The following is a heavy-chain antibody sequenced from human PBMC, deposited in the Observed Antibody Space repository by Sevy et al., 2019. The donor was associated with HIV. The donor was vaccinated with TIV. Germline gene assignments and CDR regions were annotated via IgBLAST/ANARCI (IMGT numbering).Heavy chain of an antibody. D-gene: IGHD3-3*01. CDR1: GFTFSSYS. V-gene: IGHV3-21*01. CDR3: AREGPGWSGYYPQRNRAIPTNNWFDP. J-gene: IGHJ5*02. CDR2: ISSSSSYI. Sequence: GGSLRLSCAASGFTFSSYSMNWVRQAPGKGLEWVSSISSSSSYIYYADSVKGRFTISRDNAKNSLYLQMNSLRAEDTAVYYCAREGPGWSGYYPQRNRAIPTNNWFDPWGQGTLVTVSS.